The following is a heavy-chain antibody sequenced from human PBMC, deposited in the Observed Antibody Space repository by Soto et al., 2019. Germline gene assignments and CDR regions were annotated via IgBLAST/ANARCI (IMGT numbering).Heavy chain of an antibody. CDR2: INHGGST. V-gene: IGHV4-34*01. J-gene: IGHJ4*02. D-gene: IGHD3-22*01. CDR1: GGSFSGYY. Sequence: SETLSLTCAVYGGSFSGYYWSWIRQPPGKGLEWIGEINHGGSTNYNPSLKSRVTISVDTSKNQFSLKLSSVTAADTAVYYCARGRTYYYDSSGYYLFDYWGQGTLVTVSS. CDR3: ARGRTYYYDSSGYYLFDY.